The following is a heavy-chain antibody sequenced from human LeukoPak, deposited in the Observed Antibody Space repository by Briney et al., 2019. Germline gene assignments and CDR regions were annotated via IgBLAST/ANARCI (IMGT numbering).Heavy chain of an antibody. J-gene: IGHJ4*02. Sequence: GESLKISCKGSGYSFTSYWIGWVRQMPGKGLEWMGIIYPGDSDTRYSPSFQGQVTISADKSISTAYLQWSSLKASDAAMYYCARLGIFGVVIRAYFDYWGQGTLVTVSS. V-gene: IGHV5-51*01. D-gene: IGHD3-3*01. CDR2: IYPGDSDT. CDR3: ARLGIFGVVIRAYFDY. CDR1: GYSFTSYW.